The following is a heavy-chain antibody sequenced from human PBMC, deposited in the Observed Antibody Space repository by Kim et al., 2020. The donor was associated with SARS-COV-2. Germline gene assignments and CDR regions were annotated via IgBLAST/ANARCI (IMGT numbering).Heavy chain of an antibody. Sequence: GGSLRLSCAASGLTFTNTWMSWVRQVPGRGLEWVGRIKSKRNGETTDYAAPVKGRFTISRDDSRNTLYLQMNSLTAEDTAFYYCTTTDYIAYDYESFESWGQGTLVTVSS. D-gene: IGHD5-12*01. J-gene: IGHJ5*01. CDR3: TTTDYIAYDYESFES. CDR2: IKSKRNGETT. V-gene: IGHV3-15*01. CDR1: GLTFTNTW.